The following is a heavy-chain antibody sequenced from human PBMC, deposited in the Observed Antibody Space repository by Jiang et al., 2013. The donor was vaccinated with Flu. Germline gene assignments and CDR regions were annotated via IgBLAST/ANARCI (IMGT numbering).Heavy chain of an antibody. CDR2: TYYRSQWYT. CDR1: GDSVSSHLAA. D-gene: IGHD6-19*01. J-gene: IGHJ4*02. CDR3: ARDLLSSGYYYFNS. V-gene: IGHV6-1*01. Sequence: QTLSLTCAISGDSVSSHLAAWNWIRQSPSKGLEWLGRTYYRSQWYTDYSVSVKGRLLISSDTSTNRFSLHLSSVAPEDTAVYYCARDLLSSGYYYFNSWGQGTLVTVAS.